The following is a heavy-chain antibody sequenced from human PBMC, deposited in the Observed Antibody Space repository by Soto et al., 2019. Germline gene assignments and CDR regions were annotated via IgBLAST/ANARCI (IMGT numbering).Heavy chain of an antibody. D-gene: IGHD6-19*01. CDR1: GFTFSSYG. V-gene: IGHV3-30*18. CDR3: AKGVPGIAVAGTGYFQH. J-gene: IGHJ1*01. CDR2: ISYDGSNK. Sequence: AGGSLRLSCAASGFTFSSYGMHWVRQAPGKGLEWVAVISYDGSNKYYADSVKGRFTISRDNSKNTLYLQMNSLRAEDTAVYYCAKGVPGIAVAGTGYFQHWGQGTLVTVSS.